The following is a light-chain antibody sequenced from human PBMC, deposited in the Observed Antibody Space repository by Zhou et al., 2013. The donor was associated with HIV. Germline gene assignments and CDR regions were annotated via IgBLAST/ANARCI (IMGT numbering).Light chain of an antibody. CDR3: QQANSLPPT. J-gene: IGKJ2*01. CDR2: KSS. CDR1: QSVNSW. Sequence: IQMTQSPSTLSASVGDRVIITCRASQSVNSWLAWYQQKPGKAPHLLISKSSNLQSGVPSRFSGSGSGTEFSLTITSLQPEDFATYFCQQANSLPPTFGQGTKLEIK. V-gene: IGKV1-5*03.